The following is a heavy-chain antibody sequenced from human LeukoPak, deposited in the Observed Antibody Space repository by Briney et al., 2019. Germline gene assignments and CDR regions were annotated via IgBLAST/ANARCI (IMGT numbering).Heavy chain of an antibody. CDR3: ARGSGSPRIAAAGTDFDY. CDR2: ISRSGST. V-gene: IGHV4-34*01. CDR1: CRSFSGYY. D-gene: IGHD6-13*01. Sequence: SDTLSGSYALYCRSFSGYYWIEIRQPPGKGLEWCGEISRSGSTNYNPSLKSRVTISVDTSKNQFSLKLSSVTAADTAVYYCARGSGSPRIAAAGTDFDYWGQGTLVTVSS. J-gene: IGHJ4*02.